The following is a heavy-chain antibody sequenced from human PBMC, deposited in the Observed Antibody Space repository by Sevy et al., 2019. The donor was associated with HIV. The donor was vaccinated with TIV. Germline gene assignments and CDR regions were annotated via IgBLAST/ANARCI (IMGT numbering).Heavy chain of an antibody. D-gene: IGHD5-12*01. CDR2: ISDSGGST. J-gene: IGHJ4*02. Sequence: GGSLRLSCAASGFAFDSYALYWVRQAPGKGLEWVSSISDSGGSTYYADSVKGRFTISRDNSKNTLYLQMNSLRAEDTAVYYCASLPTPYGGYPYYFDYWGQGTLVTVSS. V-gene: IGHV3-23*01. CDR1: GFAFDSYA. CDR3: ASLPTPYGGYPYYFDY.